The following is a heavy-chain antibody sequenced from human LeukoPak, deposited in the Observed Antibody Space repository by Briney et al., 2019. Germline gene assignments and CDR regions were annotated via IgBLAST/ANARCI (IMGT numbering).Heavy chain of an antibody. CDR3: ARVVQGYSYGPNWFDP. J-gene: IGHJ5*02. CDR2: INPNSGGT. D-gene: IGHD5-18*01. V-gene: IGHV1-2*02. CDR1: GYTFTGYY. Sequence: ASVKVSCKASGYTFTGYYMNWVRQAPGQGFEWLGWINPNSGGTNYAQKFQGRVTMTRDTSISTAYMELSRLRPDDTAVYYCARVVQGYSYGPNWFDPWGQGTLVTVSS.